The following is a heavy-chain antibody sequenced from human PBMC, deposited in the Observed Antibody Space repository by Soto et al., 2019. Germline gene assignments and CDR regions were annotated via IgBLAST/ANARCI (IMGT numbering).Heavy chain of an antibody. CDR2: ISSSGSTI. D-gene: IGHD3-3*01. J-gene: IGHJ6*02. CDR3: ARASRITIFGVVNGMDV. V-gene: IGHV3-48*03. Sequence: PGGSLRLSCAASGFTFSSYEMNWVRQAPGKGLEWVSYISSSGSTIYYADSVKGRFTISRDNAKNSLYLQMNSLRAEDTAVYYCARASRITIFGVVNGMDVWGQGTTVTVSS. CDR1: GFTFSSYE.